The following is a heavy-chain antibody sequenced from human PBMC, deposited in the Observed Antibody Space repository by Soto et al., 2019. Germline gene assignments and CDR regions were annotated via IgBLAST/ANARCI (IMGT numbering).Heavy chain of an antibody. J-gene: IGHJ6*03. D-gene: IGHD2-2*01. Sequence: PSETLSLTCAVYGWSFSGYYWSWIRQPPGKGLEWIGEINHSGSTNYNPSLKSRVTISVDTSKNQFSLKLSSVTAADTAVYYCARVEDCSSTSCYEGSYYYYYMDVWGKGTTVTVSS. CDR3: ARVEDCSSTSCYEGSYYYYYMDV. CDR2: INHSGST. CDR1: GWSFSGYY. V-gene: IGHV4-34*01.